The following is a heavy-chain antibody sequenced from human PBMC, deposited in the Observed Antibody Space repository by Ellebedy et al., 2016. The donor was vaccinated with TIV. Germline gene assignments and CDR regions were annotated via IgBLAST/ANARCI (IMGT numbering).Heavy chain of an antibody. Sequence: SVKVSXXASGGTFSSYAISWVRQAPGQGLEWMGGIIPIFGTANYAQKFQGRVTITADESTSTAYMELSSLRSEDTAVYYCARGGTYWYYGMDVWGQGTTVTVSS. J-gene: IGHJ6*02. V-gene: IGHV1-69*13. CDR2: IIPIFGTA. D-gene: IGHD1-1*01. CDR3: ARGGTYWYYGMDV. CDR1: GGTFSSYA.